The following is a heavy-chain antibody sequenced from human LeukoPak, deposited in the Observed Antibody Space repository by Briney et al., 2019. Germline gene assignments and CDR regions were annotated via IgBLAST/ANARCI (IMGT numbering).Heavy chain of an antibody. CDR2: IRPNSGGT. CDR3: ASSGLVPYYFDY. V-gene: IGHV1-2*02. Sequence: ASVKVSCKASGYTFGAYYMYWVRQAPGQGLEWMGWIRPNSGGTNYTQKFQGRVTMTRGTSISTAYMELSRLRSDDTAVYYCASSGLVPYYFDYWGQGTLVTVSS. J-gene: IGHJ4*02. D-gene: IGHD6-19*01. CDR1: GYTFGAYY.